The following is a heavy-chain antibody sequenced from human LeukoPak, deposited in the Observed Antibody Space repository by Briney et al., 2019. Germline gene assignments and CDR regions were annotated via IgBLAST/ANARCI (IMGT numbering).Heavy chain of an antibody. CDR1: GYSFTSYW. J-gene: IGHJ4*02. V-gene: IGHV5-51*01. D-gene: IGHD5-18*01. CDR2: IYPGDSAT. CDR3: ARLSGYSYGYPYPAYYFDY. Sequence: GESLKISCKGSGYSFTSYWIGWVRQMPGKGLEWMGIIYPGDSATRYSPSFQGQVTISADKSISTAYLQWSSLKASDTAMYYCARLSGYSYGYPYPAYYFDYWGQGTLVTVSS.